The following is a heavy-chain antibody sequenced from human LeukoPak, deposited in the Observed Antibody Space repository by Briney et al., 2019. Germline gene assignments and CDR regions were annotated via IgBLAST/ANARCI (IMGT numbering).Heavy chain of an antibody. J-gene: IGHJ4*02. V-gene: IGHV1-46*01. CDR1: GYTFTCYY. CDR2: INPSGGST. CDR3: ARGRGAKGLVYCGGDCYSDY. Sequence: GASVKVSCKASGYTFTCYYMHWVRQAPGQGLEWMGIINPSGGSTSYAQKFQGRVTMTRDMSTSTVYMELSSLRSEDTAVYYCARGRGAKGLVYCGGDCYSDYWGQGTLVTVSS. D-gene: IGHD2-21*02.